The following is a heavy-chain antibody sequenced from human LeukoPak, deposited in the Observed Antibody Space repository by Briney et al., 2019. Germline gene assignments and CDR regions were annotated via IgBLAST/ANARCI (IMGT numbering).Heavy chain of an antibody. CDR3: ARNPIMRDYDDS. CDR2: VKQNGSEK. V-gene: IGHV3-7*01. D-gene: IGHD4-17*01. CDR1: GFSLSGDW. J-gene: IGHJ5*02. Sequence: GGSLRLACAASGFSLSGDWMSWVRQAPGKWLEWVANVKQNGSEKYYVDSVKGRFTISRDNARTSLYLQMSSLRAEDTAMYYCARNPIMRDYDDSWGQGNLVTVSS.